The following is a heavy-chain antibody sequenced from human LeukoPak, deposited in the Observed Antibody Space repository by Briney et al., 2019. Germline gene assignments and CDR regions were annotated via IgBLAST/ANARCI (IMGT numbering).Heavy chain of an antibody. CDR2: IKQDGSEK. D-gene: IGHD3-10*01. CDR3: AREPGIGYAFDI. CDR1: GLTFASSW. J-gene: IGHJ3*02. Sequence: GGSLRLSCVVYGLTFASSWMTSVRQAPGKGLEYMPNIKQDGSEKHDVDSVKGRFTISRDNVKNSLYLQMNSLRAEDTAVYYCAREPGIGYAFDIWGQGTMVTVSS. V-gene: IGHV3-7*01.